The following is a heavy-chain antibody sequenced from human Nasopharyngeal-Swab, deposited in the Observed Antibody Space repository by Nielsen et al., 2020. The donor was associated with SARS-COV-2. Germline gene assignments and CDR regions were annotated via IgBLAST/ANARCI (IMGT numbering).Heavy chain of an antibody. CDR2: IYNDGNT. CDR1: GFTVSINF. Sequence: GGSLRLSCAASGFTVSINFMSWVRQAPGKGLEWVSVIYNDGNTYYADSVKGRFTISRDNSKNTLYLQMNSLRAEDTAVYYCAKRGGLVADYWGQGTLVTVSS. V-gene: IGHV3-53*01. CDR3: AKRGGLVADY. J-gene: IGHJ4*02. D-gene: IGHD6-6*01.